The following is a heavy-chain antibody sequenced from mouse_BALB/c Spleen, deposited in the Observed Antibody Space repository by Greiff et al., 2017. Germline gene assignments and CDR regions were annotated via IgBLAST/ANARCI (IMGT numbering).Heavy chain of an antibody. D-gene: IGHD2-10*01. CDR3: ARSPTGVYAMDY. J-gene: IGHJ4*01. V-gene: IGHV1S135*01. Sequence: EVKLMESGPELVKPGASVKVSCKASGYAFTSYNMYWVKQSHGKSLEWIGYIDPYNGGTSYNQKFKGKATLTVDKSSSTAYMHLNSLTSEDSAVYYCARSPTGVYAMDYWGQGTSVTVSS. CDR2: IDPYNGGT. CDR1: GYAFTSYN.